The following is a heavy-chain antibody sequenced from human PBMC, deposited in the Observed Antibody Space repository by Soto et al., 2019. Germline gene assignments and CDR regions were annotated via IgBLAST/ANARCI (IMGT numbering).Heavy chain of an antibody. D-gene: IGHD5-18*01. CDR2: IFPSGAT. J-gene: IGHJ2*01. V-gene: IGHV4-30-4*01. CDR1: GAPISGGDYH. CDR3: ARGSAAKRYFDP. Sequence: QVQLQESGPGLVKPSQTLSLMCTVSGAPISGGDYHWSWIRQPPGKGLEWIGYIFPSGATHYNSSLGSRITMSVGTPKSPSSLKRTLGTAADTAVYFWARGSAAKRYFDPWGVAPSSLSP.